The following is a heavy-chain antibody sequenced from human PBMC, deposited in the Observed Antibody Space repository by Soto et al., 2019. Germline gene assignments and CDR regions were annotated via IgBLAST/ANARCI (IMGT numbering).Heavy chain of an antibody. CDR1: GFTFSSYA. D-gene: IGHD2-2*01. Sequence: LRLSFAASGFTFSSYAMHWVRQAPGKGLEWVAVISYDGSNKYYADSVKGRFTISRDNSKNTLYLQMNSLRAEDTAVYYCARYCSSTSCYHDYWGQGTLVTVSS. V-gene: IGHV3-30-3*01. CDR2: ISYDGSNK. CDR3: ARYCSSTSCYHDY. J-gene: IGHJ4*02.